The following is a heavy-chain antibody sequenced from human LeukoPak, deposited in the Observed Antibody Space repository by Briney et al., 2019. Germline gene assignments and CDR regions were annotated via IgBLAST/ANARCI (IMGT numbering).Heavy chain of an antibody. J-gene: IGHJ6*02. CDR1: GGSISSGGYY. V-gene: IGHV4-31*03. CDR2: IYYSGST. CDR3: ARDRPRGWYYDSREDYGMDV. Sequence: SETLSLTCTVSGGSISSGGYYWSWIRQHPGKGLEWIGYIYYSGSTYYNPSLKSRVTISVDTSKNQFSLKLSSVTAAHTAVYYCARDRPRGWYYDSREDYGMDVWGQGTTVTVSS. D-gene: IGHD3-22*01.